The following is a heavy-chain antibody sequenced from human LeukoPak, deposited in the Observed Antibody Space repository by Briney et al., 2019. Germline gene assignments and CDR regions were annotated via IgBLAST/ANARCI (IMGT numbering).Heavy chain of an antibody. CDR3: ARAAGEMATIRY. CDR1: GFPFSSHG. V-gene: IGHV3-21*01. D-gene: IGHD5-24*01. Sequence: GGTLRLSCAASGFPFSSHGMSWVRQAPGKGLEWVSSISSSSSYIYYADSVKGRFTISRDNAKNSLYLQMNSLRAEDTAVYYCARAAGEMATIRYWGQGTLVTVSS. J-gene: IGHJ4*02. CDR2: ISSSSSYI.